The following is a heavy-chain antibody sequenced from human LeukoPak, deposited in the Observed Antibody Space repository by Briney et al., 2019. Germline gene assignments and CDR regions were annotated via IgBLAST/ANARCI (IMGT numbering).Heavy chain of an antibody. Sequence: GGSLRLSCAASGFTFSSYEMNWVRQAPGKGLEWVSYISSSSSTIYYADSVKGRFTISRDNAKNSLYLQMNSLRAEDTAVYYCARDQEDYYDSSGLFWGQGTLVTVSS. J-gene: IGHJ4*02. V-gene: IGHV3-48*01. CDR2: ISSSSSTI. D-gene: IGHD3-22*01. CDR3: ARDQEDYYDSSGLF. CDR1: GFTFSSYE.